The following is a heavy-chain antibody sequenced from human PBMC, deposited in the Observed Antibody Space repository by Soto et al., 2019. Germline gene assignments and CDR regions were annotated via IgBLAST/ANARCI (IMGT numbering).Heavy chain of an antibody. CDR1: GFTFSSYA. CDR2: MSYDGSNK. V-gene: IGHV3-30-3*01. Sequence: QVQLVESGGGVVQPGRSLRLSCAASGFTFSSYAMHWVRRAPGKGLEWMAVMSYDGSNKYYADSVKGRFTISRDNSKNTLYPQMNRLRTEDTALYYCARDGGAYWGQGTLVIVSS. J-gene: IGHJ4*02. CDR3: ARDGGAY. D-gene: IGHD3-16*01.